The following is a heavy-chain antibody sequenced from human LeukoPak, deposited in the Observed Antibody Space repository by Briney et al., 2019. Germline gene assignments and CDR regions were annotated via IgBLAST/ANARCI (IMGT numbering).Heavy chain of an antibody. CDR1: GGSISSSSYY. D-gene: IGHD3-9*01. Sequence: PSETLSLTCTVSGGSISSSSYYWGWIRQPPGKGLEWIGSIYYSGSTYYNPSLKSRVTISVDTSKNQFSLKLSSVTAADTAVYYCERTPGDNFDYWGQGTLVTVSS. V-gene: IGHV4-39*01. CDR3: ERTPGDNFDY. J-gene: IGHJ4*02. CDR2: IYYSGST.